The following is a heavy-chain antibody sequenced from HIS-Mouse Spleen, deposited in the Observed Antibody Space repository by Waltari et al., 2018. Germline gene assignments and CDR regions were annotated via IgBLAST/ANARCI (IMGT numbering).Heavy chain of an antibody. D-gene: IGHD6-6*01. CDR1: GFTFSIYW. CDR2: INSDGSST. J-gene: IGHJ4*02. V-gene: IGHV3-74*01. CDR3: ARLYVPPDSSSSVDY. Sequence: EVQLVESGGGLVQPGGSLRLSCAASGFTFSIYWMHWVRQAPGKGLVWVSRINSDGSSTSYADSVKGRFTISRDNAKNTLYLQMNSLRAEDTAVYYCARLYVPPDSSSSVDYWGQGTLVTVSS.